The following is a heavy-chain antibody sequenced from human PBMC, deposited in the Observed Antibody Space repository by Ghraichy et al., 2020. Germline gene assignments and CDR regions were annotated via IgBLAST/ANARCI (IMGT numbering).Heavy chain of an antibody. CDR3: ARALLRFLEWPPRGDWFDP. D-gene: IGHD3-3*01. J-gene: IGHJ5*02. CDR1: GYTFTSYY. V-gene: IGHV1-46*01. CDR2: INPSGGST. Sequence: ASVKVSCKASGYTFTSYYMHWVRQAPGQGLEWMGIINPSGGSTSYAQKFQGRVTMTRDTSTSTVYMELSSLRSEDTAVYYCARALLRFLEWPPRGDWFDPWGQGTLVTVSS.